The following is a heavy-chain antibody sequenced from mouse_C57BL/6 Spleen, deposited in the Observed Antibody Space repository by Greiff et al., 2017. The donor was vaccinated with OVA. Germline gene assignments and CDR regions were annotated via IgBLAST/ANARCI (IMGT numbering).Heavy chain of an antibody. CDR1: GFNIKNTY. CDR3: APSYYSNYGGFAY. D-gene: IGHD2-5*01. V-gene: IGHV14-3*01. CDR2: IDPANGNT. Sequence: EVQLQQSVAELVRPGASVKLSCTASGFNIKNTYMHWVKQRPEQGLEWIGRIDPANGNTKYAPKFQGKATITADTSSNTAYLQLSSLTSEDTAIYYCAPSYYSNYGGFAYWGQGTLVTVSA. J-gene: IGHJ3*01.